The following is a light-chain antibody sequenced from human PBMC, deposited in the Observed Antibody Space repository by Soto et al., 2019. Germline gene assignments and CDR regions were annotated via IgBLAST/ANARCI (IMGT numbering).Light chain of an antibody. CDR2: KAS. J-gene: IGKJ1*01. CDR1: QSISSW. CDR3: QQYDNDSWT. Sequence: DIQMTQSLSTLSASVGDRVIITCRASQSISSWLAWYQQKPGKAPNLLIYKASTLKSGVPSRFSGSGSGTEFTLTSSSLQPDDFATYYCQQYDNDSWTFGQGTKVEIK. V-gene: IGKV1-5*03.